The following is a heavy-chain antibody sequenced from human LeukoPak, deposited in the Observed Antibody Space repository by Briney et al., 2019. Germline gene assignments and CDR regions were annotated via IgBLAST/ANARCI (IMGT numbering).Heavy chain of an antibody. V-gene: IGHV3-23*01. D-gene: IGHD4-23*01. CDR1: GFTFSSHG. J-gene: IGHJ4*02. CDR3: TRNLLRWIDY. Sequence: GGSLRLSCAASGFTFSSHGMNWVRQAPGKGLEWVSGVSPSGGITYYTDSVKGRFTISRDNSKNTQSLQMNSLRAEDTAVYYCTRNLLRWIDYWGQGTLVTVSS. CDR2: VSPSGGIT.